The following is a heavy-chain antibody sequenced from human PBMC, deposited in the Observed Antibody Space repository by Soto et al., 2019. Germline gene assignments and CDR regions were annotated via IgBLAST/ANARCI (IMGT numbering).Heavy chain of an antibody. J-gene: IGHJ6*02. V-gene: IGHV3-23*01. D-gene: IGHD2-15*01. CDR3: AKGVAATLYYYYGMDV. CDR1: GFTFSSYA. Sequence: EVQLLESVVGLVQPGGSLRLSCAASGFTFSSYAMSWVRQAPGKGLEWVSAISGSGGSTYYADSVKGRFTISRDNSKNTLYLQMNSLRAEDTAVYYCAKGVAATLYYYYGMDVWGQGTTVTVSS. CDR2: ISGSGGST.